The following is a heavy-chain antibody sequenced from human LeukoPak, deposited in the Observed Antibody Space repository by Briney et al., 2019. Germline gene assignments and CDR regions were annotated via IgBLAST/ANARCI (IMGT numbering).Heavy chain of an antibody. J-gene: IGHJ4*02. CDR2: IYYSGST. Sequence: SETLSLTCTVSGGSISSYYWSWIRQPPGKGLEWIGYIYYSGSTNYNPSLKSRVTISVDTSKNQFSLKLSSVTAADTAVYYCARGQNTPLGAFDYWGQGTLVTVSS. V-gene: IGHV4-59*01. CDR1: GGSISSYY. CDR3: ARGQNTPLGAFDY. D-gene: IGHD3-16*01.